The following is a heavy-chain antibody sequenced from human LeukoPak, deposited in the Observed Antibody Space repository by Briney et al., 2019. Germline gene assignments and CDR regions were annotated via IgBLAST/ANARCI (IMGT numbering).Heavy chain of an antibody. V-gene: IGHV3-23*01. CDR1: GLTFSDYE. CDR2: ISGSGGRI. D-gene: IGHD3-10*01. CDR3: AKAGRGGAITLVRGVKGDYYYMDV. Sequence: TGGSLRLSCAASGLTFSDYEMNWVRQAPGKGLEWVSGISGSGGRIYYVDSVKGRFTISRDNSKNTLYLQMNSLRAEDTAVYYCAKAGRGGAITLVRGVKGDYYYMDVWGKGTTVTISS. J-gene: IGHJ6*03.